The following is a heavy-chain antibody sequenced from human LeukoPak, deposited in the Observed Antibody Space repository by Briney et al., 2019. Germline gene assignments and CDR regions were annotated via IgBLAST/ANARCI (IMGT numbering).Heavy chain of an antibody. D-gene: IGHD3-16*02. CDR1: GGSISSYY. Sequence: PSETLSLTCTVSGGSISSYYWSWIRQPPGKGLEWIGYIYYSGSINYNPSLKSRVTISVDTSKNQFSLKLSSVTAADTAVYYCARFMAIVSYFDYWGQGTLVTVSS. CDR2: IYYSGSI. CDR3: ARFMAIVSYFDY. J-gene: IGHJ4*02. V-gene: IGHV4-59*01.